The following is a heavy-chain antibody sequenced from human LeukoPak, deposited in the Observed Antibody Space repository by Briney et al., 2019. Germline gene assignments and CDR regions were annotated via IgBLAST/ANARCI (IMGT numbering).Heavy chain of an antibody. CDR3: AKDQIATVEPYYFDY. Sequence: GGSLRLSCAASGFTFSSYAMSGARQAPGKGLEWVSAISGSGGSTYYADSVKGRFTISRDNSKNTLYLQMNSLRAEDTAVYYCAKDQIATVEPYYFDYWGQGNLVTVSS. CDR2: ISGSGGST. CDR1: GFTFSSYA. J-gene: IGHJ4*02. V-gene: IGHV3-23*01. D-gene: IGHD4-23*01.